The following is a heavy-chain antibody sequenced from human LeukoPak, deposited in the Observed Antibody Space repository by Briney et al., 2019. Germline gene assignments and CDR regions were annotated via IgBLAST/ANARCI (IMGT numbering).Heavy chain of an antibody. V-gene: IGHV3-21*01. J-gene: IGHJ4*02. Sequence: GGSLRLSCAGSGFNFSSYSMSWVRQAPWKGLGFVSSISSSSSFIYYADSVKGRFTISRDNAKKSLSLQMNSLRADDTAVYYCARGYSSSWYLDWGQGTLVTVSS. CDR2: ISSSSSFI. CDR1: GFNFSSYS. CDR3: ARGYSSSWYLD. D-gene: IGHD6-13*01.